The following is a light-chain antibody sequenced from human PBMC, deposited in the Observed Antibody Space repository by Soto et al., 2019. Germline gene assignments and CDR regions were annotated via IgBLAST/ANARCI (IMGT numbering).Light chain of an antibody. CDR1: SSDVGGYNY. CDR2: EVS. CDR3: SSFAGTFFV. J-gene: IGLJ1*01. Sequence: QSALTQPPSASGSPGQSVTISCTGTSSDVGGYNYVSWYQQHPGKVPKVLISEVSKRPSGVPDRFSGSKSGNTASLTVSGLQADDEADYYCSSFAGTFFVFGTGTKVTVL. V-gene: IGLV2-8*01.